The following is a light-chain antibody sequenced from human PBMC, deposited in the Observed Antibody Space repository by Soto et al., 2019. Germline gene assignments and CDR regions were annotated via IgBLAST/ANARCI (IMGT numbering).Light chain of an antibody. J-gene: IGKJ5*01. CDR3: PQYDSLVA. CDR1: QDIDNY. V-gene: IGKV1-33*01. CDR2: SVS. Sequence: DTQMTQSPSYRWASVGDSVTVTRQASQDIDNYVNCYQQKPGKAPKLLIHSVSNLETRVPSRFSGSGSGTAFSFTISSLQREDLATYYCPQYDSLVAFGPGTRLDIK.